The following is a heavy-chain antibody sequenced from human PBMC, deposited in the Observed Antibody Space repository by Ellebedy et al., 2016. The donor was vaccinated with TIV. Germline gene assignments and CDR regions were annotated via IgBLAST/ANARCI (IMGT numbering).Heavy chain of an antibody. CDR2: ISDSSSYT. Sequence: GESLKISCAASGFTFSDYYMTWIRQAPGKGLEWVSYISDSSSYTNYAGSVKGRFTISRDNAKNSLYLQMNSLRAEDTAVYYCARVAPFRMVYTTNFDSWGQGTLVTVSS. J-gene: IGHJ4*02. V-gene: IGHV3-11*06. D-gene: IGHD2-8*01. CDR1: GFTFSDYY. CDR3: ARVAPFRMVYTTNFDS.